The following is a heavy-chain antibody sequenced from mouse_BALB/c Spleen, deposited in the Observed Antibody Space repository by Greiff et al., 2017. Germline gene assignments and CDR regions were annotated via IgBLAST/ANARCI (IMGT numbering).Heavy chain of an antibody. Sequence: VQLQESGAELVRPGSSVKISCKASGYAFSSYWMNWVKQRPGQGLEWIGQIYPGDGDTNYNGKFKGKATLTADTSSSTAYMQLSSLTSEDSAVYFCARTIPWYFDVWGAGTTVTVSS. CDR2: IYPGDGDT. CDR1: GYAFSSYW. V-gene: IGHV1-80*01. J-gene: IGHJ1*01. CDR3: ARTIPWYFDV.